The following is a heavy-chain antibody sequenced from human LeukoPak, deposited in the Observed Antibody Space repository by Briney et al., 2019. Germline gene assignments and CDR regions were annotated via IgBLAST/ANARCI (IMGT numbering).Heavy chain of an antibody. J-gene: IGHJ5*02. CDR3: ARGPDCSSTSCYYWFDP. CDR2: MNPNSGNT. D-gene: IGHD2-2*01. CDR1: GYTFTSYD. V-gene: IGHV1-8*01. Sequence: ASVKVSCKASGYTFTSYDINWVRQATGQGLEWMGWMNPNSGNTGYAQKFQGRVTMTRNTSISTAYMELSSLRSEDTAVYCCARGPDCSSTSCYYWFDPWGQGTLVTVSS.